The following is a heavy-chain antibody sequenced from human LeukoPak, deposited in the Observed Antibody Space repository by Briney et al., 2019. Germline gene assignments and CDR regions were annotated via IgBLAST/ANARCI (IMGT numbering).Heavy chain of an antibody. D-gene: IGHD3-9*01. CDR3: ARHCDILTGYSAYPFDI. CDR1: GGSISGYY. V-gene: IGHV4-59*08. J-gene: IGHJ3*02. Sequence: SETLSITCTVSGGSISGYYWSWIREPPGKGLEWIGYIYYSGTTHYNPSLESRVTISVDTSKNQFSLKLNSVTAADTAVYYCARHCDILTGYSAYPFDIWGQGTMVSVSS. CDR2: IYYSGTT.